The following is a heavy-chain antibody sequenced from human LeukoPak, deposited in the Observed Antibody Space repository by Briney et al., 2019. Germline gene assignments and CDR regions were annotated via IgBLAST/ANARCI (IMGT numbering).Heavy chain of an antibody. CDR1: GYTFSGYY. CDR2: INPNTGGT. Sequence: ASVKVSCKASGYTFSGYYMHWVRQAPGQGLEWMGWINPNTGGTNYAQKFQGRVTMTRGTSISTTYMELSRLRSDDTAVYYCASQPYYFDSSGYYDYWGQGTLVTVSS. V-gene: IGHV1-2*02. J-gene: IGHJ4*02. CDR3: ASQPYYFDSSGYYDY. D-gene: IGHD3-22*01.